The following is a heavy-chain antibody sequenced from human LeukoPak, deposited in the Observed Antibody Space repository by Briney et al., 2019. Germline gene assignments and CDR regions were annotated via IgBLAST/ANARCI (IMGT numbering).Heavy chain of an antibody. J-gene: IGHJ1*01. V-gene: IGHV3-66*01. CDR2: IFSGGET. D-gene: IGHD3-10*01. CDR3: ARDTDYYGSGRQGYFDH. CDR1: GFSISDNF. Sequence: GGSLRLSCAVSGFSISDNFMGWVRQTPGKGVEWGSLIFSGGETYSADSVKGRFAISKDNSKNTLHLQMNSLRVEDTAMYYCARDTDYYGSGRQGYFDHWGQGTLVTVSS.